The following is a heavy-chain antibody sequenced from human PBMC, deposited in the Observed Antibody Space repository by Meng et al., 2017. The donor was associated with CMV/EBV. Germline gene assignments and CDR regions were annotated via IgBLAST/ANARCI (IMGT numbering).Heavy chain of an antibody. J-gene: IGHJ4*02. CDR3: TRGDFDFWTGRIFDK. D-gene: IGHD3/OR15-3a*01. Sequence: GGSLRLSCAASGFTFSSYAMHWVRQAPGKGLEWVAVISYDGSNKYYADSVRGRFTISRDNADYSLYLQLNNLRAEDTAVYYCTRGDFDFWTGRIFDKWGQGTLVTVSS. CDR2: ISYDGSNK. CDR1: GFTFSSYA. V-gene: IGHV3-30-3*01.